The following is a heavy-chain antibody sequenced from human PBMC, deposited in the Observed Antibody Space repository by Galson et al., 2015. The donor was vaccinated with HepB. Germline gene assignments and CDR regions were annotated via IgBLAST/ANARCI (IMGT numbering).Heavy chain of an antibody. D-gene: IGHD2-2*01. J-gene: IGHJ4*02. CDR2: INPSGGST. V-gene: IGHV1-46*01. CDR3: ARYSSTMAFDY. Sequence: SVKVSCKASGYTFTTYYMFWVRQAPGQGLEWMGMINPSGGSTSYSQKFQGTVTMTRDTSTSTVYLELSSLRSEDTAVYYCARYSSTMAFDYWAREPRSPSPQ. CDR1: GYTFTTYY.